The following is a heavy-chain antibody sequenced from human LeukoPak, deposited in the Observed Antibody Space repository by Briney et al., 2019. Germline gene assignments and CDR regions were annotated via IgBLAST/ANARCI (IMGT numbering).Heavy chain of an antibody. D-gene: IGHD1-20*01. CDR3: ARLDGNWNYFDY. CDR1: GASITTYY. CDR2: IHYSGST. Sequence: KPSETLSLTCSVSGASITTYYWSWIREPPGEGLGWVAYIHYSGSTSYNPSPKSRLTISLDTSKNQFSLKLSSVTAADTAVYHCARLDGNWNYFDYWGQGTLVTVSS. V-gene: IGHV4-59*08. J-gene: IGHJ4*02.